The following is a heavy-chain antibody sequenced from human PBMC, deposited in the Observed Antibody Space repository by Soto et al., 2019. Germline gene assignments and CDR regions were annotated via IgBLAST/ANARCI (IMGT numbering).Heavy chain of an antibody. CDR2: IIPIFSTA. D-gene: IGHD6-13*01. CDR1: GGTFSSYA. CDR3: ARDGPKDSSTYGRDAFDI. Sequence: SVKVSCKASGGTFSSYAISWVRQAPGQGLEWMGGIIPIFSTANYAQKFQGRVTITADESTSTAYMELSSLRSEDTAVYYCARDGPKDSSTYGRDAFDIWGQGTMVTVSS. J-gene: IGHJ3*02. V-gene: IGHV1-69*13.